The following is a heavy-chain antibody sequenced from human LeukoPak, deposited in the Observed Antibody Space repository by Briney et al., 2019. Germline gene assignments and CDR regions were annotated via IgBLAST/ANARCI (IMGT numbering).Heavy chain of an antibody. CDR1: GGSISSYY. D-gene: IGHD2-15*01. CDR2: IYTSGST. V-gene: IGHV4-4*07. J-gene: IGHJ4*02. Sequence: SSETLSLTCTVSGGSISSYYWSWIRQPAGKGLEWIGRIYTSGSTNYNPSLKSRVTISVDTSENQFSLKLSSVTAADTAVYYCARDVFCRGANCRGTPSLFDSWGQGILVAVSS. CDR3: ARDVFCRGANCRGTPSLFDS.